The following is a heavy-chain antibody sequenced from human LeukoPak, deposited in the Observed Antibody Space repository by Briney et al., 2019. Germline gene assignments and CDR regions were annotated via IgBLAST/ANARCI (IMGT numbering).Heavy chain of an antibody. J-gene: IGHJ3*02. D-gene: IGHD5-24*01. CDR1: GFSVSNNY. CDR3: ARDPDDRNGLDAFET. CDR2: MHSDGRT. V-gene: IGHV3-53*01. Sequence: GGSLRLSCAASGFSVSNNYMNWVRQASGKGLEWVSVMHSDGRTFYADSVKGRFTISRDKSKNMFYLQMDSLRAEDTAVYYCARDPDDRNGLDAFETWGQGTKVTVS.